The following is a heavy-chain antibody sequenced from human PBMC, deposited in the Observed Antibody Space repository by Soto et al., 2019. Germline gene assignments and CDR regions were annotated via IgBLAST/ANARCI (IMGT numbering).Heavy chain of an antibody. CDR3: AREPMVRAAHGFDI. V-gene: IGHV1-2*02. Sequence: VKVSCQASGYTFTGHYMHWVRQAPGQGLEWMGWINPNSVGTNYAQKFQGRVTMTRDTSISTAYMERSRLRSDDTGVYYCAREPMVRAAHGFDIWGQGTMVTVSS. CDR2: INPNSVGT. D-gene: IGHD3-10*01. CDR1: GYTFTGHY. J-gene: IGHJ3*02.